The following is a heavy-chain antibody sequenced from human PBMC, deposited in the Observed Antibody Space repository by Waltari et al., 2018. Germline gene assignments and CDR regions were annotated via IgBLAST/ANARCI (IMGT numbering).Heavy chain of an antibody. Sequence: QVQLQESGPGLVKPSETLSLTCAVSGYSISSGYYWGWIRQPPGKGLEWIGSIYHSGSTYYNPSLKSRVTISVDTSKNQFSLKLSSVTAADTAVYYCARTLGQFSLDYWGQGTLVTVSS. CDR1: GYSISSGYY. D-gene: IGHD3-10*01. V-gene: IGHV4-38-2*01. CDR3: ARTLGQFSLDY. CDR2: IYHSGST. J-gene: IGHJ4*02.